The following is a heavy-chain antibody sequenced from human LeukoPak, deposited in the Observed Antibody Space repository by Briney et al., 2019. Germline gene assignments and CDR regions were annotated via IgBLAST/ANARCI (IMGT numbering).Heavy chain of an antibody. CDR3: AKWAGDDRHSSNWYGPIDN. Sequence: PGGSLRLSCAASGFTFSSYGITWFRLTPGKGLEWVSSISGPGGTTYYADSVKGRFTISRDNSKNTLYLQMKSLRAEDTALYYCAKWAGDDRHSSNWYGPIDNSGQGTLVTVSS. J-gene: IGHJ4*02. V-gene: IGHV3-23*01. CDR2: ISGPGGTT. D-gene: IGHD6-13*01. CDR1: GFTFSSYG.